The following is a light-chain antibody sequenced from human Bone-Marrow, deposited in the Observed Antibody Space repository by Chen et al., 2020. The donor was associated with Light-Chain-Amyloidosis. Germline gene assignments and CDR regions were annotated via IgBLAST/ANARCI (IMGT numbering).Light chain of an antibody. CDR1: SSNIEGNT. CDR3: AAWNDSLTGHVV. CDR2: GDE. J-gene: IGLJ2*01. V-gene: IGLV1-44*01. Sequence: QSVLAQPHSASATPGQRVTLPCSGCSSNIEGNTVNWYQHHPRTAPKLLIYGDEQRPSGVPDRFSGSKSCTSASLAISGLQSEDEADYYCAAWNDSLTGHVVFGGGTKLTVL.